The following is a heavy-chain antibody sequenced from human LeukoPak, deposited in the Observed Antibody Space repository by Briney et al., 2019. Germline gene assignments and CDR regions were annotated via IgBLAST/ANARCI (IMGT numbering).Heavy chain of an antibody. Sequence: ASVKVSCKASGYTLTSYYMHWVRQAPGQGLEWMGIINPSGGSTSYAQKFQGRVTMTRDTSTSTVYMELSSLRSEDTAVYYCAREQLVGTYYFDFWGQGTLVTVSS. D-gene: IGHD1-1*01. V-gene: IGHV1-46*01. J-gene: IGHJ4*02. CDR3: AREQLVGTYYFDF. CDR1: GYTLTSYY. CDR2: INPSGGST.